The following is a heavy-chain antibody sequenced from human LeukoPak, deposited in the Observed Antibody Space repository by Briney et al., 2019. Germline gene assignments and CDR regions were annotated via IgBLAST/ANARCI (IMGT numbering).Heavy chain of an antibody. D-gene: IGHD1-26*01. Sequence: PGGSLRLSCAASAFSVGSNYMTWVRQAPGKGLEWVSAFSGSGGSTYYADSVKGRFTISRDNAKNSLYLQMNSLRAEDTAVYYCASLEELYYYYYMDVWGKGTTVTISS. CDR1: AFSVGSNY. J-gene: IGHJ6*03. CDR2: FSGSGGST. V-gene: IGHV3-11*01. CDR3: ASLEELYYYYYMDV.